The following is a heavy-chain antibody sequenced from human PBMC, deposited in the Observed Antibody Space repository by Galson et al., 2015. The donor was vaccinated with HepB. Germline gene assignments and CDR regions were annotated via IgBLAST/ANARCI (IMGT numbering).Heavy chain of an antibody. Sequence: SVKVSCKASGYTFTGYYMHWVRQAPGQGLEWMGWINPNSGGTNYAQKFQGRVTMTRDTSISTAYMELSRLRSDDTAVYYCAGQMATIWLGVFDIWGQGTMVTVSS. CDR3: AGQMATIWLGVFDI. CDR1: GYTFTGYY. D-gene: IGHD5-24*01. J-gene: IGHJ3*02. V-gene: IGHV1-2*02. CDR2: INPNSGGT.